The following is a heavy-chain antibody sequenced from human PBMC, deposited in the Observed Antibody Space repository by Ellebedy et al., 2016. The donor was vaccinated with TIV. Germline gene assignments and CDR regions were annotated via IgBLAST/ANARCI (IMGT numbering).Heavy chain of an antibody. Sequence: MPSETLSLTCTVSGGSINSRYLTWIRQTPGKGLEWIGYTHHSGSTNYNPALKSRVSISLDTSKNQFSLKLSSVTTADTAIYYCVSYRYSSGWLGNSWGRGTLVTVSS. CDR3: VSYRYSSGWLGNS. V-gene: IGHV4-59*08. D-gene: IGHD6-19*01. CDR2: THHSGST. CDR1: GGSINSRY. J-gene: IGHJ4*02.